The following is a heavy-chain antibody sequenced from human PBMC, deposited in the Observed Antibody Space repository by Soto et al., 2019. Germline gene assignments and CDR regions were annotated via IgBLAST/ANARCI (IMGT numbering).Heavy chain of an antibody. CDR2: IIPIFGTA. Sequence: QVQLVQSGAEVKKPGSSVKVSCKASGGTFSSYAISWVRQAPGQGLEWMGGIIPIFGTANYAQKFQGRVTITADESTSTAYMELSSLRSEDTAVYYCASCSDPASRNIVVVPAAIPRHHYYYGMDVWGQGTTVTVSS. D-gene: IGHD2-2*01. V-gene: IGHV1-69*01. J-gene: IGHJ6*02. CDR3: ASCSDPASRNIVVVPAAIPRHHYYYGMDV. CDR1: GGTFSSYA.